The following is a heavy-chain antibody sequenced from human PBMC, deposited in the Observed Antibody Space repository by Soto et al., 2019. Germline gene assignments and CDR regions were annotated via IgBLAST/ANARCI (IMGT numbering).Heavy chain of an antibody. J-gene: IGHJ3*02. CDR3: GRDNERGAVDAFDI. CDR2: IYSGGST. D-gene: IGHD3-10*01. V-gene: IGHV3-66*01. CDR1: GFSVSSNY. Sequence: EVQLVESGGDLVQPGGSLRLSCAASGFSVSSNYMSWVRQAPGKGLEWVSVIYSGGSTYYADSVKGRFTISRDNSKNTVYLQMNSLRAEDTAVYYCGRDNERGAVDAFDIWGHGTVVTVSS.